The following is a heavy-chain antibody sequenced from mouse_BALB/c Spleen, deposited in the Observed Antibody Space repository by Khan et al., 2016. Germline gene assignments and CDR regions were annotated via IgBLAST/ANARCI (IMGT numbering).Heavy chain of an antibody. CDR2: IWAGGST. CDR1: GFSLTSYG. CDR3: ARDQGRWLLPFAY. D-gene: IGHD2-3*01. Sequence: QVQLQQSGPGLVAPSQSLSITCTVSGFSLTSYGVHWVRQPPGKGLEWLGVIWAGGSTNYNSALMSRLTISKDNSKSQVFLKMNSLQTDDTAMYXCARDQGRWLLPFAYWGQGTLVTVSA. V-gene: IGHV2-9*02. J-gene: IGHJ3*01.